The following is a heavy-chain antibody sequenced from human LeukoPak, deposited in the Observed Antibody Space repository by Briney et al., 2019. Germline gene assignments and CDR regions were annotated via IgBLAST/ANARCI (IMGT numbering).Heavy chain of an antibody. J-gene: IGHJ4*02. CDR2: IKGKVDGGTT. CDR1: GFTFSQAW. Sequence: PGGSLRLSCAASGFTFSQAWMRMSWVRQAPGKGLEWVGRIKGKVDGGTTDYAAPVKGRFTISRDDSKTTMYLQMNSLKAEDTGVYYCTTSTTPGTTAPHYWGLETLVTVSS. D-gene: IGHD1-1*01. V-gene: IGHV3-15*01. CDR3: TTSTTPGTTAPHY.